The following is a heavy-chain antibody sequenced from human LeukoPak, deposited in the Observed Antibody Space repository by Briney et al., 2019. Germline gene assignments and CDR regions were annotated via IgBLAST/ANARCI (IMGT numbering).Heavy chain of an antibody. Sequence: AASVTVSFKASGYTFTSYHMHGVRQAPGQGLEWMGVITPSGGARYAQRWQGRVTMTRDTATSTAYMALSSLTSEDTALYYCARGRDGSWCIYYWGQGTLVTVSS. CDR1: GYTFTSYH. V-gene: IGHV1-46*04. D-gene: IGHD6-13*01. CDR3: ARGRDGSWCIYY. J-gene: IGHJ4*02. CDR2: ITPSGGA.